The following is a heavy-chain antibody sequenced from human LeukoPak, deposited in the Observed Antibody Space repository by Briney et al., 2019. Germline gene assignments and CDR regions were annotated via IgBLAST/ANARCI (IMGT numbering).Heavy chain of an antibody. D-gene: IGHD1-14*01. V-gene: IGHV1-46*01. CDR3: ARVSEHGLE. CDR1: GYTFTSYY. CDR2: INPSGGST. J-gene: IGHJ4*02. Sequence: ASVKVSCKASGYTFTSYYMHWVRQAPGQGLEWMGIINPSGGSTSYAQKFQGRVTMTRNTSISTAYMELSSLRSEDTAVYYCARVSEHGLEWGQGTLVTVSS.